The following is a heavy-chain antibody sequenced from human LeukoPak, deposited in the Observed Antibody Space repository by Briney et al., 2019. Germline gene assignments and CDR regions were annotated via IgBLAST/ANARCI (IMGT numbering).Heavy chain of an antibody. Sequence: GGSLRLSCAASGFTFSSYSMNWVRQAPGKGLEWVSSISSSSSYIYYADSVKGRFTISRDNSKNTLYLQMNSLRAEDTAVYYCARERKYDSNFDYWGQGTLVTVSS. V-gene: IGHV3-21*01. D-gene: IGHD1-1*01. CDR3: ARERKYDSNFDY. J-gene: IGHJ4*02. CDR1: GFTFSSYS. CDR2: ISSSSSYI.